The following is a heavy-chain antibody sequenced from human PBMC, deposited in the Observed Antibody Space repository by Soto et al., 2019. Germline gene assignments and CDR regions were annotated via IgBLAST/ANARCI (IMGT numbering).Heavy chain of an antibody. CDR2: IYYSGST. CDR3: ARGGAGITIFGGGGMDV. CDR1: GGSISSYY. Sequence: SETLSLTCTVSGGSISSYYWSWIRQPPGKGLEWIGYIYYSGSTNYNPSLKSRVTISVDPSKNQFSLKLSSVTAADTAVYYCARGGAGITIFGGGGMDVWGQGTTVT. D-gene: IGHD3-3*01. J-gene: IGHJ6*02. V-gene: IGHV4-59*01.